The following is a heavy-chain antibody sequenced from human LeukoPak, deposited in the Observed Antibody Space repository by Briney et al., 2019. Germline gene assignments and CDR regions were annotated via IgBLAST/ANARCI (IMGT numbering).Heavy chain of an antibody. J-gene: IGHJ4*02. CDR3: ARGVATGNLGLFDY. D-gene: IGHD5-12*01. CDR2: INPNSGGT. Sequence: ASVKVSCKASGYTFTGYYMHWVRQAPGQGLEWMGWINPNSGGTNYAQKFQGRVTMTRDTSISTAYMELSGLRSDDTAVYYCARGVATGNLGLFDYWGQGTLVTVSS. CDR1: GYTFTGYY. V-gene: IGHV1-2*02.